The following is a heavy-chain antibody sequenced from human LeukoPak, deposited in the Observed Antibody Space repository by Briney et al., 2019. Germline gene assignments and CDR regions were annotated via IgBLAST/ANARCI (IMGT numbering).Heavy chain of an antibody. J-gene: IGHJ4*02. CDR2: IYYSGST. V-gene: IGHV4-59*12. Sequence: KPSETLSLTCTVSGGSISSYYWSWIRQPPGKGLEWIGYIYYSGSTNYNPSLKGRVTISVDTSKNQFSLKLSSVTAADTAVYYCARSPWGRLDYWGQGTLVTVSS. D-gene: IGHD7-27*01. CDR1: GGSISSYY. CDR3: ARSPWGRLDY.